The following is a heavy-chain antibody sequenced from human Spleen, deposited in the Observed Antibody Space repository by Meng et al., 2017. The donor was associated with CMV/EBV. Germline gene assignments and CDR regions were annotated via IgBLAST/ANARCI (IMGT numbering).Heavy chain of an antibody. CDR2: ISSSSYI. Sequence: GGSLRLSCAASGFTFSSYSMNWVRQAPGKGLEWVSSISSSSYIYYADSVKGRFTISRDNAKNSLYLQMNSLRAEDTAVYYCARDETVDDILTGYSAKKFDYWGQGTLVTVSS. J-gene: IGHJ4*02. CDR1: GFTFSSYS. CDR3: ARDETVDDILTGYSAKKFDY. D-gene: IGHD3-9*01. V-gene: IGHV3-21*01.